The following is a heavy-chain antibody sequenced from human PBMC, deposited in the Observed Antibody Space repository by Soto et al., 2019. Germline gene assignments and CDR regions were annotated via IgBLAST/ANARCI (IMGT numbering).Heavy chain of an antibody. V-gene: IGHV3-33*01. CDR3: SRSGRSPYCSGGSCYSGSYFDY. J-gene: IGHJ4*02. Sequence: XVSLLLSCAASGFTFSSYGMHWVRQAPGKGLEWVAVIWYDGSNKYYADSVKGRFTISRDNSKNTLYLQMNSLRAEDTAVYYCSRSGRSPYCSGGSCYSGSYFDYWGQGTLVTVSS. CDR2: IWYDGSNK. CDR1: GFTFSSYG. D-gene: IGHD2-15*01.